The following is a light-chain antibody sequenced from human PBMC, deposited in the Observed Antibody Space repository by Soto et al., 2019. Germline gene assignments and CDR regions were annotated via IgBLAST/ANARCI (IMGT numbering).Light chain of an antibody. V-gene: IGKV3-20*01. CDR2: GAA. Sequence: EIVLTQSPGTLSLSPGERATLSCRASQTVGSNYLAWYQQRPGQAPRLLIYGAASRATGIPDRFSGSGSGTDFTLTISRLEPEDFSVYYCQHYSGSPPWTFGQGTKVEI. CDR1: QTVGSNY. CDR3: QHYSGSPPWT. J-gene: IGKJ1*01.